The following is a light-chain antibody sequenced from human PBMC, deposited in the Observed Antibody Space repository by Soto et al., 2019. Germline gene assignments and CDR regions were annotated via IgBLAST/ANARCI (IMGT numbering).Light chain of an antibody. CDR1: QSISSY. Sequence: DIQMTQSPSSLSASVGDRVTITCRASQSISSYLNWYQQKPGKAPKLLIYAASSLQSGVPSRFSGSGSGTDFTLTISSLQPEDFAPYYCQQSYSTLGTFGQGTKVEIK. V-gene: IGKV1-39*01. J-gene: IGKJ1*01. CDR2: AAS. CDR3: QQSYSTLGT.